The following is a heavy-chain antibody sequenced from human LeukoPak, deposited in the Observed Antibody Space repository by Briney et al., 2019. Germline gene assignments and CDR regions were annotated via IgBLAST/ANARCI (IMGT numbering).Heavy chain of an antibody. J-gene: IGHJ4*02. Sequence: ASAKVSRKASGGTFSSYAISWVRQAPGQGLEWMGRIIPIFGIANYAQKFQGRVTITADKSTSTAYMELSSLRSEDTAVYYCARVRGYYYDSSGFSLDYWGQGTLVTVSS. V-gene: IGHV1-69*04. D-gene: IGHD3-22*01. CDR1: GGTFSSYA. CDR2: IIPIFGIA. CDR3: ARVRGYYYDSSGFSLDY.